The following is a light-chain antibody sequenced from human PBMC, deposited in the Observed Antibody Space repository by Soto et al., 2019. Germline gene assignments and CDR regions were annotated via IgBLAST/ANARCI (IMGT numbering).Light chain of an antibody. CDR2: GAS. Sequence: EIVLTQSPGTLSLSPGERATLSCRASQSVSSNSLAWYQQRPGQALRLLIYGASSRATGIPDRFSGSGSGTDFTLTISRLEPEDFAVYYCQQYGSSPRTFGQGIKVEIK. CDR1: QSVSSNS. V-gene: IGKV3-20*01. J-gene: IGKJ1*01. CDR3: QQYGSSPRT.